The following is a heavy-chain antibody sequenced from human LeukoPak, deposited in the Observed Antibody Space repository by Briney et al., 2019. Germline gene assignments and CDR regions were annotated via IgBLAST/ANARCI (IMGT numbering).Heavy chain of an antibody. CDR2: ISYSGST. J-gene: IGHJ3*01. D-gene: IGHD3-3*01. V-gene: IGHV4-39*01. CDR1: GGSISGTSYY. Sequence: SETLSLTCTVSGGSISGTSYYWGWFRRPPGKGLELIGSISYSGSTYYNPSLKSRVTVFVDTSKNQFSLNLNSMTAADTSVYHCARFGTNWASSGGTHTDFLDLWGQGTMVTVSP. CDR3: ARFGTNWASSGGTHTDFLDL.